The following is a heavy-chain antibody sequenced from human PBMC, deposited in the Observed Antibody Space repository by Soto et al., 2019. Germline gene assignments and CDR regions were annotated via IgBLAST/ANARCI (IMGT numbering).Heavy chain of an antibody. Sequence: QVQLVESGGGVVQPGRSLRLSCAASGFTFSSYGMHWVRQAPGKGLEWVAVIWYDGSNKYYADSVKGRFTISRDNSKNTLYLQLNSLRAEDTAVYYCARENTVKGWFDPWGQGTLVTVSS. V-gene: IGHV3-33*01. D-gene: IGHD4-17*01. CDR2: IWYDGSNK. CDR3: ARENTVKGWFDP. CDR1: GFTFSSYG. J-gene: IGHJ5*02.